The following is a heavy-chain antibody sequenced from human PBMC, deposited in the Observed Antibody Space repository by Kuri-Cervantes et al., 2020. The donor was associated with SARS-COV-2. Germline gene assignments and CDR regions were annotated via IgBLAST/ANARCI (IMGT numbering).Heavy chain of an antibody. CDR2: IIPIFGTA. V-gene: IGHV1-69*05. CDR1: GGTFSSYA. Sequence: SVKVSCKASGGTFSSYAISWVRQAPGQGLEWMGGIIPIFGTANYAQKFQGRVTITTDESTSTAYMELSSLRSGDTALYYCARYTLYCSSTSCYRAHYMDVWGKGTTVTVSS. J-gene: IGHJ6*03. CDR3: ARYTLYCSSTSCYRAHYMDV. D-gene: IGHD2-2*01.